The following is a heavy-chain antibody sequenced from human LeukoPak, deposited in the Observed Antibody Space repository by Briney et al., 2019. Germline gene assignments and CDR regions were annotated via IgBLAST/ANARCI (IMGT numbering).Heavy chain of an antibody. J-gene: IGHJ1*01. CDR3: ARRMNYDGRVFQH. D-gene: IGHD3-22*01. Sequence: ASVKVSCKASGYTFTSYDINWVRQATGQGLEWMGWMNPNSGNTGYAQKFQGRVTMTRNTSINTAYMELSSLTSEDTAVYYCARRMNYDGRVFQHWGQGTLVTVSS. V-gene: IGHV1-8*01. CDR2: MNPNSGNT. CDR1: GYTFTSYD.